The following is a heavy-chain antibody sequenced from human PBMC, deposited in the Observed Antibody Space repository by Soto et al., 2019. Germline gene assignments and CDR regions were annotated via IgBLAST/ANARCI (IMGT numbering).Heavy chain of an antibody. CDR3: ATEGGIVDANWFGP. Sequence: SETLSLTCTFSGYSISRGHYYWSWIRQPPGKGLEWIGSIYYSGSTYYNLSLKSRITMSIDMSKSQFSLNLSSVTAADTAVYYCATEGGIVDANWFGPWGQGIWVTVSS. D-gene: IGHD2-8*01. CDR2: IYYSGST. CDR1: GYSISRGHYY. V-gene: IGHV4-39*02. J-gene: IGHJ5*02.